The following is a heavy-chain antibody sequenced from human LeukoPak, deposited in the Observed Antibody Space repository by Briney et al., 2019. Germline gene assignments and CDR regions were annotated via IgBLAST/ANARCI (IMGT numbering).Heavy chain of an antibody. J-gene: IGHJ4*02. CDR2: ISNSGGYI. V-gene: IGHV3-21*04. CDR3: AKDIENSGYDPTGLDY. Sequence: GGSLRLSCAASGFTFRSYTMNWVRQAPGKGLEWVSSISNSGGYIYYADSVKGRFTISRDNAKNSLYLQMNSLRAEDTALYYCAKDIENSGYDPTGLDYWGQGTLVTVSS. CDR1: GFTFRSYT. D-gene: IGHD5-12*01.